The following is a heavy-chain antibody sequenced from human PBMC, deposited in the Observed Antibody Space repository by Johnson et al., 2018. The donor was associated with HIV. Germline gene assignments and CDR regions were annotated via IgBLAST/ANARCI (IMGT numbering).Heavy chain of an antibody. CDR1: GFTVSAYY. CDR2: ISGSGSAR. V-gene: IGHV3-11*04. CDR3: ARDQGVRRVVVFESAFDI. J-gene: IGHJ3*02. Sequence: VQLVESGGGLIRPGGSLRLSCAASGFTVSAYYMSWVRQAPGKGLEWVASISGSGSARYYADSVKGRFTISRDNARTSLYLQMNSLRAEDTAVYHCARDQGVRRVVVFESAFDIWGQGTMVTVSS. D-gene: IGHD2-15*01.